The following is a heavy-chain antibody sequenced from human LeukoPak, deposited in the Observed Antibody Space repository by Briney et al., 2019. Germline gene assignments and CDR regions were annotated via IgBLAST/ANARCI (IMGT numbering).Heavy chain of an antibody. CDR1: GFTFSSYA. V-gene: IGHV3-64*01. CDR3: ARAPYDSNGSYAFDI. D-gene: IGHD3-22*01. Sequence: PGGSLRLSCAASGFTFSSYAMHWVRQAPGKGLEYVSAISSNGGSTYYANSVKGRFTISRDNSKNTLYLQMGSLRAEDMAVYYCARAPYDSNGSYAFDIWGQGTLVTVSS. CDR2: ISSNGGST. J-gene: IGHJ4*02.